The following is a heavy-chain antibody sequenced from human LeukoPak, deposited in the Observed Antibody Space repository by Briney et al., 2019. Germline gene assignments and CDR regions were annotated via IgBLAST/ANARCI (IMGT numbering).Heavy chain of an antibody. CDR1: GFTFSNYW. V-gene: IGHV3-74*01. CDR3: ARDHVVMSDH. Sequence: GGSLRLSCAASGFTFSNYWMHWVRQAPGKGLVWLSRISGDGSSTTYADSVKGRFTISRDNAKNTLYLQMNSLGVEDTAVYYCARDHVVMSDHWGQGTLVTASS. J-gene: IGHJ4*02. D-gene: IGHD3-22*01. CDR2: ISGDGSST.